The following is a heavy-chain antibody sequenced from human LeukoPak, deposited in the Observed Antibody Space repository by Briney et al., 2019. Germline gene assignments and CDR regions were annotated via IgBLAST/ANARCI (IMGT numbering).Heavy chain of an antibody. CDR3: ARGTRYCSGDSCQNWFDP. D-gene: IGHD2-15*01. J-gene: IGHJ5*02. V-gene: IGHV4-4*07. CDR2: ISTSGST. Sequence: SETLSLTSTVSGGSISSYYWTWIRQPAGKGLEWIGRISTSGSTYYNPSLKSRLTMSVDTSKNQFSLKLSSVTAADTAVYYCARGTRYCSGDSCQNWFDPWGQGTLVTVSS. CDR1: GGSISSYY.